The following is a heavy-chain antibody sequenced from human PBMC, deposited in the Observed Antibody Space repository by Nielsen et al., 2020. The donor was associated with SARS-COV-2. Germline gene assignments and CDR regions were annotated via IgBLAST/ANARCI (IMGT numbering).Heavy chain of an antibody. J-gene: IGHJ6*02. CDR2: INPNSGGT. CDR3: ARDGIAADLYYYYGMDV. D-gene: IGHD6-13*01. V-gene: IGHV1-2*04. CDR1: GYTFTGYY. Sequence: ASVKVPCKASGYTFTGYYMHWVRQAPGQGLEWMGWINPNSGGTNYAQKFQGWVTMTRDTSISTAYMELSRLRSDDTAVYYCARDGIAADLYYYYGMDVWGQGTTVTVSS.